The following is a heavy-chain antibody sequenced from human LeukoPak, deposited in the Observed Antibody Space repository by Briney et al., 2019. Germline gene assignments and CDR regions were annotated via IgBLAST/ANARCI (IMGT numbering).Heavy chain of an antibody. V-gene: IGHV4-30-4*01. CDR1: GGSISSGDYY. CDR2: IYYSGST. CDR3: ARGRYFDWLPQLDH. D-gene: IGHD3-9*01. Sequence: PSETLSLTCTVSGGSISSGDYYWSWIRQPPGKGLEWIGYIYYSGSTYYNPSLKSRVTISVDTSKNQFSLKLSSVTAADTAVYYCARGRYFDWLPQLDHWGQGTLFTASS. J-gene: IGHJ4*02.